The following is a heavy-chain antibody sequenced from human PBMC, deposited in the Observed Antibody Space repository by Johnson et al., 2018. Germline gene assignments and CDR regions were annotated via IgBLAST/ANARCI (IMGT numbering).Heavy chain of an antibody. J-gene: IGHJ4*02. D-gene: IGHD5-18*01. CDR1: GFTFDDYA. CDR3: ARDGGGIQPDY. V-gene: IGHV3-9*01. Sequence: VQLVQSGGGLVQPGRSLRLSCAASGFTFDDYAMHWVRQAPGKGLEWVSGISWNSGSIGYADSVKGRFTISRDNAKNSLYLQMNSLRAEDTAVYYCARDGGGIQPDYWGQGTLVTVSS. CDR2: ISWNSGSI.